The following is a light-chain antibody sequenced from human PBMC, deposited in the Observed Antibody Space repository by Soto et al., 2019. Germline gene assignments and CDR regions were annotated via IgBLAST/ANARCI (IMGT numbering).Light chain of an antibody. J-gene: IGLJ1*01. V-gene: IGLV1-44*01. Sequence: QSVLTQPPSASGTPGQRVTISCSGSSSNIGSNTVNWYQQLPGTAPKLLIYSNNQRPSGVPDRFSGSKSGTSASLAISGLQSEDDADYYCAAWDDILNVSHVFGTGTKLTVL. CDR3: AAWDDILNVSHV. CDR2: SNN. CDR1: SSNIGSNT.